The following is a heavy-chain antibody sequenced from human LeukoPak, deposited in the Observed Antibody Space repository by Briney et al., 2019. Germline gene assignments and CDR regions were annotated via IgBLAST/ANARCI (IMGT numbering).Heavy chain of an antibody. V-gene: IGHV7-4-1*02. CDR3: AREHAIGDGFNHFDY. J-gene: IGHJ4*02. D-gene: IGHD5-24*01. CDR1: GYIFTRYA. Sequence: ASVKVSCKASGYIFTRYAMNWVRQAPGHGLEWMGWINPNTGHPTYAQGFTGRFVFSLDTSVSTAYLQISSLEAEDTAIYYCAREHAIGDGFNHFDYWGQGTLVTASP. CDR2: INPNTGHP.